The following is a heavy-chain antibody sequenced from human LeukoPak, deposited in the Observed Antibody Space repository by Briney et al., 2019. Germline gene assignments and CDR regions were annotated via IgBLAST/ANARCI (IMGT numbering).Heavy chain of an antibody. Sequence: PGGSLRLSCAASGFTFSSYAMSWVRQAPGKGLEWVSAISGSGGSTYYADSVKGRFTISRDNSKNTLYMQMNSLRAEDTAVYYCAKDSWPLKDYYDSSSPIVSCGAFDIWGQGTMVTVSS. CDR2: ISGSGGST. D-gene: IGHD3-22*01. CDR3: AKDSWPLKDYYDSSSPIVSCGAFDI. J-gene: IGHJ3*02. V-gene: IGHV3-23*01. CDR1: GFTFSSYA.